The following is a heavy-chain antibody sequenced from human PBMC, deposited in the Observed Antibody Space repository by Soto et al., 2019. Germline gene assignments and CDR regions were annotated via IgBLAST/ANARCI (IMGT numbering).Heavy chain of an antibody. V-gene: IGHV5-51*01. Sequence: LKISCKGSGYSFTSYWIGWLRQMPGKGLEWMGIIYPGDSDTRYSPSVQGQVTISADKSISTAYLQWSSLKASDTAMYYCAGGGVRGVITRTRDYYGMDVWGQGTTVTVS. CDR2: IYPGDSDT. J-gene: IGHJ6*02. D-gene: IGHD3-10*01. CDR1: GYSFTSYW. CDR3: AGGGVRGVITRTRDYYGMDV.